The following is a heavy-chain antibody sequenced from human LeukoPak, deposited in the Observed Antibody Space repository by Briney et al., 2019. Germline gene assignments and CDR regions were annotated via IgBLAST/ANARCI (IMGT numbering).Heavy chain of an antibody. D-gene: IGHD5-18*01. CDR3: ARGWGNSYGYYYYYYMDV. V-gene: IGHV4-61*02. CDR2: IYTSGST. Sequence: SETLSLTCTVSGGSISSGNYYWSWIRQPAGKGLEWIGRIYTSGSTNYNPSLKSRVTISVDTSKNQFSLKLSSVTAADTAVYYCARGWGNSYGYYYYYYMDVWGKGTTVTVSS. J-gene: IGHJ6*03. CDR1: GGSISSGNYY.